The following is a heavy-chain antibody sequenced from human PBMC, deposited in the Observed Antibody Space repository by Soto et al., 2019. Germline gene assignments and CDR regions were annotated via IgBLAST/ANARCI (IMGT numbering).Heavy chain of an antibody. CDR2: LTWNGEVL. V-gene: IGHV3-9*01. CDR1: GFTFDDYA. Sequence: GVSLMLSCVASGFTFDDYAIHWVRQTPGKGLEWVSGLTWNGEVLGYADSVKGRFTISRDNAKNSLYLEMNSLRPEDTALYYCVKDSVRSGSLTTLDSWCHGTRVTVS. D-gene: IGHD3-3*01. CDR3: VKDSVRSGSLTTLDS. J-gene: IGHJ5*01.